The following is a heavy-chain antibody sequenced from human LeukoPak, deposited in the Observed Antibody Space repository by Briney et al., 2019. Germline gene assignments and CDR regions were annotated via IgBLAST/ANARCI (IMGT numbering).Heavy chain of an antibody. V-gene: IGHV4-59*01. CDR3: ARQSISGSSLSYFDY. J-gene: IGHJ4*02. D-gene: IGHD3-22*01. CDR1: GGSISSYY. CDR2: IYDSGST. Sequence: SEALSLTCTVSGGSISSYYWSWIRQPPGKGLEWIGNIYDSGSTNYNPSLKSRVTISVDTSKNQCSLKLSSVTAADTAVYYCARQSISGSSLSYFDYWGQGTLVNVSS.